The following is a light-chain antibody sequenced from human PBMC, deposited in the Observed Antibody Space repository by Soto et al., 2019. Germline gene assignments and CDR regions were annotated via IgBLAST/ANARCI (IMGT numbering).Light chain of an antibody. CDR2: EVT. CDR1: SSDVGAYNY. CDR3: NSYTSSSTWV. V-gene: IGLV2-14*01. J-gene: IGLJ3*02. Sequence: QSVLTQPASVSGSPGQSITISCTGTSSDVGAYNYVSWYQQHPGKAPKLMLYEVTNRPSGVSNRFSGSKSGNTASLTISGLQAEDEADYYCNSYTSSSTWVFGGGTKVTVL.